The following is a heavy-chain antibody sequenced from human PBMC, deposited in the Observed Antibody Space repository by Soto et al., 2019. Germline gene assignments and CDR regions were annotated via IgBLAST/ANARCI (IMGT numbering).Heavy chain of an antibody. J-gene: IGHJ4*02. CDR1: GFTFSSYG. V-gene: IGHV3-33*01. Sequence: GGSLRLSCAASGFTFSSYGMHWVRQAPGKGLEWVAVIWYDGSNKYYADSVKGRFTISRDNSKNTLYLQMNSLRAEDTAVYYCAREVLSRYYFDDWGQGTLVTVSS. D-gene: IGHD3-16*02. CDR3: AREVLSRYYFDD. CDR2: IWYDGSNK.